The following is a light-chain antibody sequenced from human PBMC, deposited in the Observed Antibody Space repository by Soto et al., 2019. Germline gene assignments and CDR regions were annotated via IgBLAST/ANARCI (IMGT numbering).Light chain of an antibody. J-gene: IGKJ3*01. CDR2: DAS. Sequence: DIQMTQSPSSLSASVGDRVTITCQASQDISNYLNWYQQKPGKAPKLLIYDASNLETGVPSRFTGSGSATDFTLTISSLQPEDIATYYCQQYDNLPPFTFGPGTKVDIK. CDR3: QQYDNLPPFT. CDR1: QDISNY. V-gene: IGKV1-33*01.